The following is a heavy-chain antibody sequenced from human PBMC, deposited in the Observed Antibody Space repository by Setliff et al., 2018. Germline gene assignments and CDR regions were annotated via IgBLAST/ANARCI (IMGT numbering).Heavy chain of an antibody. CDR2: IRWGGTRK. Sequence: PGESLKISCAASDFTFSSYGMHWVRQAPGKGLEWVAFIRWGGTRKDYADSVKGRFSISRDNSKNTLYLQMNSLRAEDTAVYYCAKDLWPTCGGDCYRPFDYWGQGTLVTVSS. CDR3: AKDLWPTCGGDCYRPFDY. D-gene: IGHD2-21*02. J-gene: IGHJ4*02. V-gene: IGHV3-30*02. CDR1: DFTFSSYG.